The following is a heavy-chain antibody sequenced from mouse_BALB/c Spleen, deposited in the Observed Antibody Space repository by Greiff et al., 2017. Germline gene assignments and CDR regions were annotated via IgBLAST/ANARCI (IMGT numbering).Heavy chain of an antibody. Sequence: VKLQESGPGLVAPSQSLSITCTVSGFSLTSYGVHWVRQPPGKGLEWLGVIWAGGSTNYNSALMSRLSISKDNSKSQVFLKMNSLQTDDTAMYYCARDHITTVVDAMDYWGQGTSVTVSS. CDR3: ARDHITTVVDAMDY. CDR1: GFSLTSYG. D-gene: IGHD1-1*01. V-gene: IGHV2-9*02. J-gene: IGHJ4*01. CDR2: IWAGGST.